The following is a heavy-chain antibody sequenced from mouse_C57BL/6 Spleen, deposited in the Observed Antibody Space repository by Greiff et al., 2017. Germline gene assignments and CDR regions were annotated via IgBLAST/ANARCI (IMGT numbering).Heavy chain of an antibody. V-gene: IGHV1-69*01. Sequence: QVQLQQPGAELVMPGASMKLSCKASGYTFTSYWMHWVKQRPGQVLEWIGEIDPSDSYTNYNQKFKGKSTLTVDKSSSTAYMQLSSLTSEDSAVYYCARRGYYSNSDYWGQGTTLTVSS. CDR3: ARRGYYSNSDY. CDR2: IDPSDSYT. J-gene: IGHJ2*01. D-gene: IGHD2-5*01. CDR1: GYTFTSYW.